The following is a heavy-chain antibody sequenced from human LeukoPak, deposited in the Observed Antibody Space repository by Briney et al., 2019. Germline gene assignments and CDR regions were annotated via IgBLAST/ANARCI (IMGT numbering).Heavy chain of an antibody. J-gene: IGHJ4*02. CDR3: ARDRNIAAAKGSLGY. CDR1: GFTFSSYA. Sequence: GGSLRLSCAASGFTFSSYAMHWVRQAPGKGLEWVAVISYDGSNKYYADSVKGRFTISRDNSKNTLYLQMNSLRAEDTAVYYCARDRNIAAAKGSLGYWGQGTLVTVSS. V-gene: IGHV3-30-3*01. D-gene: IGHD6-13*01. CDR2: ISYDGSNK.